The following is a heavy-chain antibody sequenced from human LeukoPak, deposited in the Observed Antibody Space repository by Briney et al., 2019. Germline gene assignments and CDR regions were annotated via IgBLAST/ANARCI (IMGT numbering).Heavy chain of an antibody. Sequence: SPSETLSLTCTVSGNSIRSSSYYWGWIRQSPEKGLEWIGSIYYSGSTYYSASFKSRVTISVDTSQNQFSLKLISVTAADRAVYYCASRYYYDTRGYFLHWGQGTLVTVSS. CDR1: GNSIRSSSYY. CDR3: ASRYYYDTRGYFLH. CDR2: IYYSGST. J-gene: IGHJ1*01. V-gene: IGHV4-39*01. D-gene: IGHD3-22*01.